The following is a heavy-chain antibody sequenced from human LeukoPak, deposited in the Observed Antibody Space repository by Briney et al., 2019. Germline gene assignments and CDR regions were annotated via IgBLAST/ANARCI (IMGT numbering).Heavy chain of an antibody. D-gene: IGHD2-2*01. CDR3: ATSSGYCRSTSCPRPYYYGMDV. CDR2: ISSSGSTI. V-gene: IGHV3-11*01. CDR1: GFTFSDYY. Sequence: GGSLRLSCAASGFTFSDYYMSWIRQAPGKGLEWVSYISSSGSTIYYADSVKGRFTISRDNAKNSLYLQMNSLRAEDTAVYYCATSSGYCRSTSCPRPYYYGMDVWGQGTTVTVSS. J-gene: IGHJ6*02.